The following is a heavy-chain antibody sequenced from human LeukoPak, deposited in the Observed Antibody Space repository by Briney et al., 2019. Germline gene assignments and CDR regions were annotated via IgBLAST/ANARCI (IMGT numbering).Heavy chain of an antibody. Sequence: PGGSLRLSCTTSGFTFGEYAMSWFRQAPGKGLDLVGFIRSEAYGGTTEYAASVKGRFTISRDDSESLAYLQMTSLKIEGTAVYYCTKGWGDYWGRGTLVTVSS. CDR2: IRSEAYGGTT. V-gene: IGHV3-49*03. D-gene: IGHD6-19*01. CDR1: GFTFGEYA. CDR3: TKGWGDY. J-gene: IGHJ4*02.